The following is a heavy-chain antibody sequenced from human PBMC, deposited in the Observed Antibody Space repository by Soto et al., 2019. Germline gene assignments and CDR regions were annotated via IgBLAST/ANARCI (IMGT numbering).Heavy chain of an antibody. D-gene: IGHD2-15*01. Sequence: GGSLILSCVASGFTFSNYAMNWVRQAPGKGLEWVSDISSSGSTIYYAASVKGRFPISRDNAKNSLYLQMNSLRAEDTAVYYCARGGYCSGGSCYYMDVWGKGTTVTVSS. J-gene: IGHJ6*03. CDR3: ARGGYCSGGSCYYMDV. CDR2: ISSSGSTI. V-gene: IGHV3-48*01. CDR1: GFTFSNYA.